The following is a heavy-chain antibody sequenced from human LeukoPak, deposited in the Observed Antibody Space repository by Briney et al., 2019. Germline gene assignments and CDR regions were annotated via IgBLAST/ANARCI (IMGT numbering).Heavy chain of an antibody. CDR1: GFTFSSSA. D-gene: IGHD1-1*01. CDR2: ISRSGEVT. V-gene: IGHV3-23*01. Sequence: GGSLRLSRAASGFTFSSSAMSWVRQAPGKGLEWVSGISRSGEVTYYEDSVRGRFTISKDISKNTLYLQMDSLRAEDTAIYYCAKEEVPNDFWGQGTLVTVSS. CDR3: AKEEVPNDF. J-gene: IGHJ4*02.